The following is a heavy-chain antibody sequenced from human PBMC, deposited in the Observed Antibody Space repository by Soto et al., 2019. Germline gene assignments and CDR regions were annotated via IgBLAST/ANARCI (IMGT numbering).Heavy chain of an antibody. CDR2: LDQSGGT. CDR1: GDSLRGQS. V-gene: IGHV4-34*01. D-gene: IGHD6-19*01. Sequence: SETLSLTCAVVGDSLRGQSWNWIRQSPGKGLEWIGELDQSGGTNYNPSLKSRAIISDDTSKNQFSLTLTSVTAADTAVYYCAREDSYGWSGERLDVWGQGTTVTVSS. J-gene: IGHJ6*02. CDR3: AREDSYGWSGERLDV.